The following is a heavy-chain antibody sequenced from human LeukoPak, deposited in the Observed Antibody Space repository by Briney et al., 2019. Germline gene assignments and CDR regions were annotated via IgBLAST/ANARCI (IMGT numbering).Heavy chain of an antibody. D-gene: IGHD4-17*01. J-gene: IGHJ4*02. CDR1: GFTFSSYG. V-gene: IGHV3-30*18. Sequence: GRSLRLSCAASGFTFSSYGMHWVRQAPGKGLEWVAVISYDGSNKYYADSVKGRFTISRDNSKNMLYLQMNSLRAEDTAVYYCAKGDTWRLYGDYVLYYWGQGTLVTVSS. CDR2: ISYDGSNK. CDR3: AKGDTWRLYGDYVLYY.